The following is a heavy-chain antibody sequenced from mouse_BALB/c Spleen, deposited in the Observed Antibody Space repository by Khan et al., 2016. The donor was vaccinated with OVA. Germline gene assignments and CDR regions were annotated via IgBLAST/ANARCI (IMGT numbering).Heavy chain of an antibody. Sequence: EVQLQESGPGLVKPSQSLSLTCTVTGYSITSDYAWNWVRQFPGHKLEWMGYITNTGSTSYTSSLKSRISITPDTSENQFFLQLNSVTTEETATNYCARQGDYNYDYIMDYWGQGTSGTVSS. CDR3: ARQGDYNYDYIMDY. CDR1: GYSITSDYA. D-gene: IGHD2-12*01. CDR2: ITNTGST. J-gene: IGHJ4*01. V-gene: IGHV3-2*02.